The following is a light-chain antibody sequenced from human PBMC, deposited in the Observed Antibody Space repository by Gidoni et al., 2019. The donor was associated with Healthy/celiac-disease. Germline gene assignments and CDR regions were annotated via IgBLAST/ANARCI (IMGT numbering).Light chain of an antibody. CDR1: QSISSY. CDR3: QQSYSTPRT. Sequence: DIQMTQSPSSLSASVGDRVTITCRASQSISSYLNWYQQKPGKAPKLLIYAASSLQSGVPSRFSGSGSWTDFTLTISSLQPEDFATYYCQQSYSTPRTFGQGTKLEIK. J-gene: IGKJ2*01. V-gene: IGKV1-39*01. CDR2: AAS.